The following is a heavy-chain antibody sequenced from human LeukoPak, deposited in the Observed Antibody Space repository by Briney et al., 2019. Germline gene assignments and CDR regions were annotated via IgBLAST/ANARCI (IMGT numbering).Heavy chain of an antibody. V-gene: IGHV1-24*01. CDR2: FDPEDGET. CDR3: ATGGSAASLMDV. J-gene: IGHJ6*02. D-gene: IGHD1-26*01. Sequence: ASVKVSCKVSGYTLTELSMHRVRQAPGKGLEWMGGFDPEDGETIYAQKFQGRVTMTEDTSTDTAYMELSSLRSEDTAVYYCATGGSAASLMDVWGQGTTVTVSS. CDR1: GYTLTELS.